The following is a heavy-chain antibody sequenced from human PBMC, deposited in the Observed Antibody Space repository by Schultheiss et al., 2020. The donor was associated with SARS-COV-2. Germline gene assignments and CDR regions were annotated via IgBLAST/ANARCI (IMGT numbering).Heavy chain of an antibody. CDR1: GYTFTGYY. CDR3: ASFAVTTLEHLYGMDV. Sequence: ASVKVSCKASGYTFTGYYMHWVRQAPGQGLEWMGWINPNSGGTNYAQKFQGRVTMTRDTSISTAYMELSRLRSDDTAVYYCASFAVTTLEHLYGMDVWGQGTTVTVSS. D-gene: IGHD4-11*01. J-gene: IGHJ6*02. V-gene: IGHV1-2*02. CDR2: INPNSGGT.